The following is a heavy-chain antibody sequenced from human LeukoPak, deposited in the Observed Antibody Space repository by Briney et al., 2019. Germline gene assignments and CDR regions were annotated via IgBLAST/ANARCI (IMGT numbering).Heavy chain of an antibody. D-gene: IGHD3-22*01. Sequence: SETPSLTCAVYGGSFSGYYWSWIRQPPGKGLEWIGEINHSGSTNYNPSLKSRVTISVDTSKNQFSLKLSSVTAADTAVYYCARGTPSTFYYYDSSGYYWNYYYMDVWGKGTTVTVSS. J-gene: IGHJ6*03. CDR3: ARGTPSTFYYYDSSGYYWNYYYMDV. V-gene: IGHV4-34*01. CDR2: INHSGST. CDR1: GGSFSGYY.